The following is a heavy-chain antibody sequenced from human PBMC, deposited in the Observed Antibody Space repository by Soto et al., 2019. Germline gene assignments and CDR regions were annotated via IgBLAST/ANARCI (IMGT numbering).Heavy chain of an antibody. CDR3: AKPLGCSSTSCYWGMDV. D-gene: IGHD2-2*01. J-gene: IGHJ6*02. CDR1: GFTFSSYA. V-gene: IGHV3-23*01. CDR2: ISGSGGST. Sequence: GGSLRLSCAASGFTFSSYAMSWVRQAPGKGLEWVSAISGSGGSTYYADSVKGRFTISRDNSKNTLYLQMNSLRAEDTAVYYCAKPLGCSSTSCYWGMDVWGQGTTVTVSS.